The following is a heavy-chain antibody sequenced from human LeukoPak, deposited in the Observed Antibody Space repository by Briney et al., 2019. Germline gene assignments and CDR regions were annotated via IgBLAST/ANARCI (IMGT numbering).Heavy chain of an antibody. D-gene: IGHD2-21*01. V-gene: IGHV3-7*01. J-gene: IGHJ4*02. CDR3: ARVESGDYFDY. Sequence: PGGSPRLSCAASGFTFSSYWMSWVRQAPGKGLEWVANIKQDGSEKYYVDSVKGRFTISRDNAKNSLYLQMNSLRAEDTAAYYCARVESGDYFDYWGQGTLVTVSS. CDR2: IKQDGSEK. CDR1: GFTFSSYW.